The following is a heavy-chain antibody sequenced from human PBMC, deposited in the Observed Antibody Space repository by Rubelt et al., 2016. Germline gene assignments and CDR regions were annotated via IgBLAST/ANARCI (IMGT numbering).Heavy chain of an antibody. D-gene: IGHD3-10*01. CDR2: ISSSGGTI. J-gene: IGHJ4*02. Sequence: QLLLQESGPGLVKPSETLSLTCSVSGGSIRSSSLFWAWIRQPPGKGLEWFSYISSSGGTIYYADSVKGRFTISRDNAKKALYQQMNTLRAEDTAVYYCARGGKFGELLIDSWGQGTLVTVSS. V-gene: IGHV3-11*01. CDR1: GGSIRSSSLF. CDR3: ARGGKFGELLIDS.